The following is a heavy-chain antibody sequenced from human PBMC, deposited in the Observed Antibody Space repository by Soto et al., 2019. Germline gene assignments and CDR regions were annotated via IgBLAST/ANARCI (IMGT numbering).Heavy chain of an antibody. CDR3: ARVGGCISTSCYGGDYYYYYGMYV. D-gene: IGHD2-2*01. V-gene: IGHV3-33*01. J-gene: IGHJ6*02. CDR2: IWYDGSNK. CDR1: GFTFSSYG. Sequence: GGSLRLSCAASGFTFSSYGMHWVRQAPCKGLEWVAVIWYDGSNKYYADSVKGRFTISRDNSKNTLYLQMNSLRAEDTAVYYCARVGGCISTSCYGGDYYYYYGMYVWGQGTTVTVSS.